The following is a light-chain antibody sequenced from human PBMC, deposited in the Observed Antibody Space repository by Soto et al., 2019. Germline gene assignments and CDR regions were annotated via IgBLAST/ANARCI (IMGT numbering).Light chain of an antibody. Sequence: IVMTQSPATLSVSPGERATFSCRASQSVSSNLAWYQQKPGQAPRLLIYGASTRATGIPARFSGSGSGTEFTLTISSLQSEDFAVYYCQQYNNWPTWTFGQGTKVEI. V-gene: IGKV3-15*01. CDR1: QSVSSN. CDR2: GAS. CDR3: QQYNNWPTWT. J-gene: IGKJ1*01.